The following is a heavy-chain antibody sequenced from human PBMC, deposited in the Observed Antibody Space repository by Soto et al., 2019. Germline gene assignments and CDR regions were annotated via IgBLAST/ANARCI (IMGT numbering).Heavy chain of an antibody. D-gene: IGHD3-16*01. J-gene: IGHJ6*02. CDR1: GFTFSNYA. V-gene: IGHV3-23*01. CDR2: ISGSGGRT. CDR3: AKGGLGDYYYSGMDV. Sequence: VHLLESGGGVVQPGGSLRLSCAAAGFTFSNYALNWVRQAPGKGLEWVSGISGSGGRTYYADSVKGRFTISRDNSKNTLYLQMNGLRAEDTAVYYCAKGGLGDYYYSGMDVWGQGATVTVSS.